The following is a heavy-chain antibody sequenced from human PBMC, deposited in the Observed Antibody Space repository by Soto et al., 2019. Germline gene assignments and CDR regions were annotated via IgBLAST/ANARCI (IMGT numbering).Heavy chain of an antibody. CDR2: ISGSGSTI. V-gene: IGHV3-48*02. J-gene: IGHJ1*01. D-gene: IGHD3-22*01. Sequence: PGGSLRLSCAASGFTFSSYSMNWARQAPGKGLEWVSYISGSGSTIYYADSVKGRFTISRDNAKNSLYLQMNSLRDEDTAVYYCARDLYDTSGYYSTCFQHWGQGTLVTVSS. CDR1: GFTFSSYS. CDR3: ARDLYDTSGYYSTCFQH.